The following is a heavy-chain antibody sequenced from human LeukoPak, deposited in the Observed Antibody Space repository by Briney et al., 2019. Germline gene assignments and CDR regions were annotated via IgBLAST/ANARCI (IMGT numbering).Heavy chain of an antibody. CDR3: ARMTITVTTPPIFDY. J-gene: IGHJ4*02. CDR2: IIPILGIA. CDR1: GGTLSSYA. Sequence: SVKVSCKASGGTLSSYAISWVRQAPGQGLEWMGRIIPILGIANYAQKFQGRVTITADKSTSTAYMELSSLRSEDTAVYYCARMTITVTTPPIFDYWGQGTLVTVSS. D-gene: IGHD4-17*01. V-gene: IGHV1-69*04.